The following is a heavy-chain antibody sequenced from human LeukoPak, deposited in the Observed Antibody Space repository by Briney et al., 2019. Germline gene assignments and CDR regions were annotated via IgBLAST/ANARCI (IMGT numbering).Heavy chain of an antibody. D-gene: IGHD1-26*01. CDR1: GFTFSSYA. CDR3: ATVSRVGADVGRIYYFDY. CDR2: ISGRGGST. V-gene: IGHV3-23*01. J-gene: IGHJ4*02. Sequence: QTGGSLRLSCAASGFTFSSYAMSWVRQAPGKGLEWVSAISGRGGSTYYADSVKGRFTISRDNSKNTLYLQMNSLRAEDTAVYYCATVSRVGADVGRIYYFDYWGQGTLVTVSS.